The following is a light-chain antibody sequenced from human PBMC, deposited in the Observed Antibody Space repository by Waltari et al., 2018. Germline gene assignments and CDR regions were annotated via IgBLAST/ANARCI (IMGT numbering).Light chain of an antibody. J-gene: IGLJ2*01. CDR1: SSDVGGYNY. V-gene: IGLV2-14*03. Sequence: QSALTQPASVSGSPGQSITISCPGTSSDVGGYNYVYWYQQHPGKAPKLMIYDVSNRPSGVSNRFSGSKSGNTASLTISGLQAEDEADYYCSSYTSSSTLDVVFGGGTKLTVL. CDR2: DVS. CDR3: SSYTSSSTLDVV.